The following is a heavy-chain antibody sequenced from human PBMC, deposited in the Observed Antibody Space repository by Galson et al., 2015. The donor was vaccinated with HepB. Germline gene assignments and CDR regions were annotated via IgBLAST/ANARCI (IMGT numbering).Heavy chain of an antibody. CDR2: IYSGGST. V-gene: IGHV3-53*04. Sequence: SLRLSCAASGFTVSSNYMSWVRQAPGKGLEWVSVIYSGGSTYYADSVKGRFTISRHNSKNTLYLQMNSLRAEDTAVYYCARAPRYSGYHRGYYYYGMDVWGQGTTVTVSS. CDR1: GFTVSSNY. D-gene: IGHD5-12*01. CDR3: ARAPRYSGYHRGYYYYGMDV. J-gene: IGHJ6*02.